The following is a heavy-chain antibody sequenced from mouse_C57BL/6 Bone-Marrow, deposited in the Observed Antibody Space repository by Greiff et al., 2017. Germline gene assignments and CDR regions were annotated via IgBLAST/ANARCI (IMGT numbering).Heavy chain of an antibody. CDR1: EYEFPSHD. CDR3: ARQDGYYNYYAMDY. CDR2: INSDGGST. J-gene: IGHJ4*01. D-gene: IGHD2-3*01. Sequence: EVNVVESGGGLVQPGESLKLSCESNEYEFPSHDMSWVRKTPEKRLELVAAINSDGGSTYYPDTMERRFIISRDNTKKTLYLQMSSLRSEDTALYYCARQDGYYNYYAMDYWGQGTSVTVSS. V-gene: IGHV5-2*01.